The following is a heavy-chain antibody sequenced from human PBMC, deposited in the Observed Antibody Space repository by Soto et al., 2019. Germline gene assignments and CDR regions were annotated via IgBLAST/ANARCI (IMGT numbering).Heavy chain of an antibody. CDR1: GFSFSTYN. CDR3: ARDRCYDGTCYSASDS. Sequence: GGSLRLSCAGSGFSFSTYNMDWVRQAPGKGPEWIAYISTTSFTIYYADSVKGRFTISRDNDRNSLYLEMNSLRDEDTAVYYCARDRCYDGTCYSASDSWGQGTLVTVSS. CDR2: ISTTSFTI. V-gene: IGHV3-48*02. J-gene: IGHJ5*01. D-gene: IGHD2-15*01.